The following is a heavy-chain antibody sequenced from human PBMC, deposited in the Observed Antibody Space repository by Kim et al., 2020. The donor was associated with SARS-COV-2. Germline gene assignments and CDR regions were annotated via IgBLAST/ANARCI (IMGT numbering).Heavy chain of an antibody. D-gene: IGHD3-22*01. CDR3: ARDPIGPPGSFGL. CDR1: GFTFDDDG. V-gene: IGHV3-20*01. CDR2: ISWSGGSP. J-gene: IGHJ3*01. Sequence: GGSLRLSCAPSGFTFDDDGISWVRQAPGKGLEWVCGISWSGGSPGYADSVKGRFTMSRDFAKNSLHLQMSSLRVEDTALYHCARDPIGPPGSFGLWCQGTMVTVSS.